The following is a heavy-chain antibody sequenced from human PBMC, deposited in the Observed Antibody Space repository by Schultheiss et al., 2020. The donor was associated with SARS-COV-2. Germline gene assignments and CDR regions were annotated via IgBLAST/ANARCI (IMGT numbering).Heavy chain of an antibody. CDR1: GFTFSNYE. V-gene: IGHV3-20*04. D-gene: IGHD6-19*01. CDR2: ISWNSGSI. CDR3: ARGLRIAVAGVVTCGMDV. J-gene: IGHJ6*02. Sequence: GGSLRLSCAVSGFTFSNYEMNWIRQAPGKGLEWVSGISWNSGSIGYADSVKGRFTISRDNAKNSLYLQMNSLRAEDTAVYYCARGLRIAVAGVVTCGMDVWGQGTTVTVSS.